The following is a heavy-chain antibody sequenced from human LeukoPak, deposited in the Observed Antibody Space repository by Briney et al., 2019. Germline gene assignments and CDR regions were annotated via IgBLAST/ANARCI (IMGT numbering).Heavy chain of an antibody. D-gene: IGHD3-10*01. CDR2: INHSGST. CDR3: AMGYYYGSGSYFG. J-gene: IGHJ4*02. V-gene: IGHV4-34*01. CDR1: GGSFSGYY. Sequence: PSETLSLTCAVYGGSFSGYYWSWIRQPPGKGLEWIGEINHSGSTNCNPSLKSRVTISVDTSKNQFSLKLSSVTAADTAVYYCAMGYYYGSGSYFGWGQGTLVTVSS.